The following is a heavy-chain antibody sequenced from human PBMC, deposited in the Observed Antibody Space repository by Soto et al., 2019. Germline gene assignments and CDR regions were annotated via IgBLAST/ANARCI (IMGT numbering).Heavy chain of an antibody. J-gene: IGHJ4*02. Sequence: PSETLSLTCAVSGYSISRGYYWGWIRQPPGKGLEWIASIYYSGSTYYNSSLKSRVTIAVDTSKNQFSLKLTSVTAEDTAVYYCARCEVEMTTILGPYFDFWGQGILVTVSS. D-gene: IGHD4-4*01. CDR3: ARCEVEMTTILGPYFDF. CDR2: IYYSGST. V-gene: IGHV4-38-2*01. CDR1: GYSISRGYY.